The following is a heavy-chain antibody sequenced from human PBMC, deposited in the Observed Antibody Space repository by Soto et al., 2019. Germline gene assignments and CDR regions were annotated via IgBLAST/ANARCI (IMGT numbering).Heavy chain of an antibody. J-gene: IGHJ5*02. V-gene: IGHV4-30-4*01. CDR3: AASNWFDP. Sequence: SETLSLTCTVSGGSISSGDYYWSWIRQPPGKGLEWIGYISYSGSTYYKPSLKSRVTISVDTSKNQFSLKLSSVTAADTAVYYCAASNWFDPWGQGTLVTVSS. CDR2: ISYSGST. CDR1: GGSISSGDYY.